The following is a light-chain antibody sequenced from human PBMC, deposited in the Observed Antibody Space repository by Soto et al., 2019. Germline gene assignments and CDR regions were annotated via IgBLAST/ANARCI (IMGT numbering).Light chain of an antibody. CDR3: QQANCFPFT. CDR1: QGIGSW. J-gene: IGKJ3*01. V-gene: IGKV1D-12*01. Sequence: DIQMTQSPSSVSASVGDRLTITCRASQGIGSWLAWYQQKPGKAPKLLIYLASNLQSGVPSRFSGSGSGTDFTLTINSLQPEDVATYYCQQANCFPFTFGPGTKVEIK. CDR2: LAS.